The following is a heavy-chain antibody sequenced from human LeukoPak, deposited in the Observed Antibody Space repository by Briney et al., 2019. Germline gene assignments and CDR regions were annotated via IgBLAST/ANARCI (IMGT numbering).Heavy chain of an antibody. CDR1: GYTFTSYA. CDR3: ASGDYGDYRYYFDY. CDR2: INTNTGNP. V-gene: IGHV7-4-1*02. J-gene: IGHJ4*02. Sequence: GSVKVSCKASGYTFTSYAMNWVRQAPGQELEWMGWINTNTGNPTYAQGFTGRFVFSLDTSVSTAYLQISSLKAEDTAVYYCASGDYGDYRYYFDYWGQGTLVTVSS. D-gene: IGHD4-17*01.